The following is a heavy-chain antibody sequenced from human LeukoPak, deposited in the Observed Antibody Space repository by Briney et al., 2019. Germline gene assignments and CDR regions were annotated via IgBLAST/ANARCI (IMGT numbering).Heavy chain of an antibody. V-gene: IGHV4-30-4*01. CDR2: IYYSGST. J-gene: IGHJ4*02. CDR3: ARLDYGDEFFDY. Sequence: PSQTLSLTCTVSGGSISSGDYYWSWIRQPPGKGLEWIGYIYYSGSTYYNPSLKSRVTISVDTSKNQFSLNLNSVTAADTAVFYCARLDYGDEFFDYWGQGTLVTVSS. D-gene: IGHD4-17*01. CDR1: GGSISSGDYY.